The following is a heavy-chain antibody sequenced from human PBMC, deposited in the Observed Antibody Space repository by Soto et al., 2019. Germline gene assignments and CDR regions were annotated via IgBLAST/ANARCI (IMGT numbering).Heavy chain of an antibody. CDR2: IIPIFGTA. J-gene: IGHJ6*02. D-gene: IGHD3-3*01. V-gene: IGHV1-69*13. CDR1: GGTFSSYA. CDR3: ARVEAGYYTPYYYYYAMGV. Sequence: SVKVSCKASGGTFSSYAISWVRQAPGQGLEWMGGIIPIFGTANYAQKFQGRVTITADESTSTAYMELSSLRSEDTAVYYCARVEAGYYTPYYYYYAMGVWGQGTTVTVSS.